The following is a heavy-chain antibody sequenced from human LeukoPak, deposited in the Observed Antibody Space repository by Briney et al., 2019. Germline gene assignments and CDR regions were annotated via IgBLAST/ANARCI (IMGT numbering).Heavy chain of an antibody. Sequence: HPGGSLRLSCVASGFTFSTYGMSWVRQAPGKGLEWVSTTSGRAGSSSYSDSVKGRFTISRDNSKNTLYLQMNSLRAEDTAVYYCANNRIVGITPLDYWGQGTLVIVSS. J-gene: IGHJ4*02. D-gene: IGHD1-26*01. V-gene: IGHV3-23*01. CDR1: GFTFSTYG. CDR3: ANNRIVGITPLDY. CDR2: TSGRAGSS.